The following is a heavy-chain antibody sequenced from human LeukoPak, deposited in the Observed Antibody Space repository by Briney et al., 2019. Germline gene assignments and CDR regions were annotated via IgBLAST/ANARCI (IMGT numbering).Heavy chain of an antibody. Sequence: PSETLSLTCTVSGGSISSYYWSWIRQPPGKGLEWIGYIYYSGSTNYNPSLKSRVTISVDTSKNQFSLKLSSVTAADTAAYYCARDGLNWFDPWGQGTLVTVSS. CDR2: IYYSGST. CDR3: ARDGLNWFDP. J-gene: IGHJ5*02. V-gene: IGHV4-59*01. CDR1: GGSISSYY.